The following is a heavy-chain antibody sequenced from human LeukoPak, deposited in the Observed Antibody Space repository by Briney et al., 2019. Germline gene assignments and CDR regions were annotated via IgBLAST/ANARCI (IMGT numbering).Heavy chain of an antibody. V-gene: IGHV3-66*01. D-gene: IGHD1-26*01. Sequence: GGSLRLSCAASGFTVSSNHMNWVRQAPGRGLEWVSIIYYGGNTFYADSVKGRFTISRDNSKSTLYLQINSLRAEDTAVYYCAALSGVGVKIGFDYWGQGALVVVSS. CDR2: IYYGGNT. CDR3: AALSGVGVKIGFDY. J-gene: IGHJ4*02. CDR1: GFTVSSNH.